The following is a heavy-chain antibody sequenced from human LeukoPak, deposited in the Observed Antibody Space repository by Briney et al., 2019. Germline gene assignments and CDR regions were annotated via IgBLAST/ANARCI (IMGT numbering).Heavy chain of an antibody. CDR2: IKQDGSEK. CDR1: GFTFSSYS. J-gene: IGHJ4*02. Sequence: QTGGSLRLSCAASGFTFSSYSMNWVRQAPGKGLEWVANIKQDGSEKYYVDSVKGRFTISRDNAKNSLYLQMNSLRAEDTAVYYCARSVDYSTPNVYYFDYWGQGTLVTVSS. CDR3: ARSVDYSTPNVYYFDY. V-gene: IGHV3-7*01. D-gene: IGHD4-11*01.